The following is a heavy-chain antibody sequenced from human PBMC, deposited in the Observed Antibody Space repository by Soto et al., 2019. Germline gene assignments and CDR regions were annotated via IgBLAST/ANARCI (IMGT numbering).Heavy chain of an antibody. D-gene: IGHD3-16*02. CDR1: GFTFSNAW. Sequence: GGSLRLSCAASGFTFSNAWMSWVRQAPGKGLEWVGRIKSKTDGGTTDYAAPVKGRFTISRDDSKNTLYLQMNSLKTEDTAVYYCTTDTYYDYIWGSYRPPRIDYWGQGTLVTVSS. J-gene: IGHJ4*02. CDR2: IKSKTDGGTT. V-gene: IGHV3-15*01. CDR3: TTDTYYDYIWGSYRPPRIDY.